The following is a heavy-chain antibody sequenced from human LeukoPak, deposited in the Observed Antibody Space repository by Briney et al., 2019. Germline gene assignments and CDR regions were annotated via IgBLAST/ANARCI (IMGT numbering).Heavy chain of an antibody. CDR1: GYTFTDYY. Sequence: ASVKVSCKASGYTFTDYYMHWVRQAPGQGLEWMGWISAYNGNTNYAQKLQGRVTMTTDTSTSTAYMELRSLRSDDTAVYYCARVHLGRYYSTDYWGQGTLVTVSS. CDR3: ARVHLGRYYSTDY. V-gene: IGHV1-18*04. D-gene: IGHD3-10*01. CDR2: ISAYNGNT. J-gene: IGHJ4*02.